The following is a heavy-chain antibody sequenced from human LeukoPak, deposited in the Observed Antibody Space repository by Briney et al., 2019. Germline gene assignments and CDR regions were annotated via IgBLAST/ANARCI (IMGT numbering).Heavy chain of an antibody. V-gene: IGHV1-8*01. Sequence: ASVKVSCKASGYTFTSNDINWVRQATGQGLEWMGWMDPKSGNAGYAQKFQGRVTMTKNTSITTAYMELSSLRSEDTAVYYCARALSWTTDSYYYMDVWGKGTTVTVSS. CDR3: ARALSWTTDSYYYMDV. CDR1: GYTFTSND. CDR2: MDPKSGNA. J-gene: IGHJ6*03. D-gene: IGHD3/OR15-3a*01.